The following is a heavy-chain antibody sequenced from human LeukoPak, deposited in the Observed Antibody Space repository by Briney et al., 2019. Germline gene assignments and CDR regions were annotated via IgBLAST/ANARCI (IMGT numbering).Heavy chain of an antibody. CDR3: ARSSYSSSSSV. V-gene: IGHV3-7*03. CDR1: GFTFSSYA. D-gene: IGHD6-6*01. J-gene: IGHJ3*01. Sequence: PGGSLRLSCAASGFTFSSYAMSWSRQAPGKGLEWVASINSDGSEGYYADVVKGRFTISRDNAKNSLYLQINSLRAGDTAVYYCARSSYSSSSSVWGQGTMVTVSS. CDR2: INSDGSEG.